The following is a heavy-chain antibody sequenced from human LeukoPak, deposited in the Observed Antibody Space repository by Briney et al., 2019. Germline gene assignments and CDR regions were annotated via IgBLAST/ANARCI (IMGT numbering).Heavy chain of an antibody. CDR1: GFTFSSYE. CDR2: ISSSGSTI. Sequence: GGSLRLSCAASGFTFSSYEMNWVRQAPGKGLKWVSYISSSGSTIYYADPVKGRFTISRDNAKNSLYLQMNSLRAEDTAVYYCAKDRIILPAATSFDSWGQGTLVTVSS. D-gene: IGHD2-2*01. CDR3: AKDRIILPAATSFDS. V-gene: IGHV3-48*03. J-gene: IGHJ4*02.